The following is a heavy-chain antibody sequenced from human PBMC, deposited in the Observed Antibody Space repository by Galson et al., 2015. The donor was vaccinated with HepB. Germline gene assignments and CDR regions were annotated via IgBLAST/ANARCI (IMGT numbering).Heavy chain of an antibody. V-gene: IGHV3-30*04. Sequence: SLRLSCAASGFTFSSYAMHWVRQAPGKGPEWVAVISYDGSNKYYADSVKGRFTISRDNSKNTLYLQMNSLRAEDTAVYYCARAEMDYGDYVLLSGYWGQGTLVTVSS. CDR1: GFTFSSYA. J-gene: IGHJ4*02. CDR2: ISYDGSNK. D-gene: IGHD4-17*01. CDR3: ARAEMDYGDYVLLSGY.